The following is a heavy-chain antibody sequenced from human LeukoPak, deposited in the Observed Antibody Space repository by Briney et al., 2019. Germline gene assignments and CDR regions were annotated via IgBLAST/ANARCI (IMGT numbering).Heavy chain of an antibody. CDR3: AKVNDGSGSYYNPNVYYFDY. J-gene: IGHJ4*02. CDR2: ISGSGGST. D-gene: IGHD3-10*01. CDR1: GFTFSSYA. V-gene: IGHV3-23*01. Sequence: GGSLRLSCAASGFTFSSYAMSWVRQAPGKGLEWVSAISGSGGSTYYADSVKGRFTISRDNSKNTLYLQMNSLRAEDTAVYYCAKVNDGSGSYYNPNVYYFDYWGQGTLVTVSS.